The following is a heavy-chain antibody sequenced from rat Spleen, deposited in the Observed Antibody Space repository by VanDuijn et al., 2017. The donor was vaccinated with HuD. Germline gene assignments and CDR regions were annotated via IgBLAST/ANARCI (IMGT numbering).Heavy chain of an antibody. Sequence: QVQLKESGPGLVQPSQTLSLTCTVSGFSLSSNSVHWARQSPGKGLEWMGGMWGDGNTDYNSPLKSRLSISRDTSKSQVFLKMNSLHTDDTAIYFCTRSGVYYSSYVMDAWGQGASVTVSS. CDR1: GFSLSSNS. CDR3: TRSGVYYSSYVMDA. V-gene: IGHV2-1*01. CDR2: MWGDGNT. D-gene: IGHD1-2*01. J-gene: IGHJ4*01.